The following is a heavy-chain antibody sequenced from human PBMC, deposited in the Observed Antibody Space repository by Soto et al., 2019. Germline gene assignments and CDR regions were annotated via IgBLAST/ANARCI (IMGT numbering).Heavy chain of an antibody. V-gene: IGHV3-33*01. D-gene: IGHD3-3*01. CDR1: GFTFSSYG. Sequence: GGSLRLSCAASGFTFSSYGMHWVRQAPGKGLEWVAVIWYDGSNKYYADSVKGRFTISRDNSKNTLYLQMNSLRAEDTAVYYCARESAGDYDFWRVIPRGGYFDYWGQGTLVTVSS. CDR3: ARESAGDYDFWRVIPRGGYFDY. CDR2: IWYDGSNK. J-gene: IGHJ4*02.